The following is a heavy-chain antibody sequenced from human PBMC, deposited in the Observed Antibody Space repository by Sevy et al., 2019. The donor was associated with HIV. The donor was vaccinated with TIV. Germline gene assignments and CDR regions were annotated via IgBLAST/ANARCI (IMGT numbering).Heavy chain of an antibody. V-gene: IGHV4-39*01. CDR1: GGSISSSSYY. J-gene: IGHJ4*02. D-gene: IGHD3-16*01. CDR3: ASHSMAAVLGY. CDR2: IYYSGST. Sequence: SETLSLTCTVSGGSISSSSYYWGWIRQPPGKGREWIGSIYYSGSTYYNPSLKSRVTISVDTSKNQFSLKLSSVTAADTAVYYCASHSMAAVLGYWGQGTLVTVSS.